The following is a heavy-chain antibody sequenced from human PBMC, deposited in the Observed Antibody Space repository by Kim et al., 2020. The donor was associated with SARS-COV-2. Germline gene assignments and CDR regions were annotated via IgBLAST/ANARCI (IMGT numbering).Heavy chain of an antibody. D-gene: IGHD3-10*01. CDR3: VGGMVRGARSFDY. J-gene: IGHJ4*02. CDR2: INHSGST. Sequence: SETLSLTCAVYGGSFSGYYWSWIRQPPGKGLEWIGEINHSGSTNYNPSLKSRVTISVDTSKNQFSLKLSSVTAADTAVYYCVGGMVRGARSFDYWGQGTLVTVSS. V-gene: IGHV4-34*01. CDR1: GGSFSGYY.